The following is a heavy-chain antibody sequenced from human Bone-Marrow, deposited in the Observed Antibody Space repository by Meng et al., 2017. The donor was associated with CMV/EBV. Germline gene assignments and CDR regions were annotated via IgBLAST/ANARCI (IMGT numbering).Heavy chain of an antibody. Sequence: SETLSLTCSVSGGSISSSSYYWAWIRQPPGKVLEWIESIYYSGSTYYNPSLKSRVTISVDTSKNQFSLKLSSVTAADTAVYYCPRHGGQQLVLDAFDIWCQGTMVTVSS. V-gene: IGHV4-39*01. D-gene: IGHD6-13*01. CDR3: PRHGGQQLVLDAFDI. J-gene: IGHJ3*02. CDR1: GGSISSSSYY. CDR2: IYYSGST.